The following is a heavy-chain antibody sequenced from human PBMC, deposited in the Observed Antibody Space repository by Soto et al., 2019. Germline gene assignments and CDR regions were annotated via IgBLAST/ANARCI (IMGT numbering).Heavy chain of an antibody. CDR2: IWYDGSNK. CDR1: GFTFSNYD. J-gene: IGHJ3*01. CDR3: ARGYGVKSGTFDF. Sequence: QVQLVESGGGVVQPGRSLRLSCAASGFTFSNYDMHWVRQAPGKGLDWVAVIWYDGSNKDYADSVKGRFTISRDNSKNTLYLQMNSLRGEDTAVYYCARGYGVKSGTFDFWGQGTMVTVSS. V-gene: IGHV3-33*01. D-gene: IGHD4-17*01.